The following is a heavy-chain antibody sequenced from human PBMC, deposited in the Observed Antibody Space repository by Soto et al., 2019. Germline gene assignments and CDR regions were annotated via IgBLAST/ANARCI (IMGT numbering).Heavy chain of an antibody. Sequence: SETLSLTCTVSGGSISSYYWSWIRQPPGKGLEWIGYIYYSGSTNYNPSLKSRVTISVDTSKNQFSLKLSSVTAADTAVYYCARDSSGLNWFDPWGQGTLVTVS. CDR2: IYYSGST. CDR1: GGSISSYY. V-gene: IGHV4-59*01. J-gene: IGHJ5*02. CDR3: ARDSSGLNWFDP. D-gene: IGHD3-22*01.